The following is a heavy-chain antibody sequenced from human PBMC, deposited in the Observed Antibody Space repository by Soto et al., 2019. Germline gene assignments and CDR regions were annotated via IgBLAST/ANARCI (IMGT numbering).Heavy chain of an antibody. Sequence: GGSLSLSCAASGFTFSSYAMSWVRQAPGKGLEWVSAISGSGGSTYYADSVKGRFTISRDNSKNTLYLQMNSLRAEDTAVYYCAKDLYSSSSHPGYNWFDPWGQGTLVTVSS. CDR1: GFTFSSYA. D-gene: IGHD6-6*01. CDR3: AKDLYSSSSHPGYNWFDP. V-gene: IGHV3-23*01. J-gene: IGHJ5*02. CDR2: ISGSGGST.